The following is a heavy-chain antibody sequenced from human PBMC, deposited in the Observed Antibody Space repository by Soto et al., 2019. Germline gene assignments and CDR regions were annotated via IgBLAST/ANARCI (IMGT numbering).Heavy chain of an antibody. Sequence: PGGSLRLSCAASGFTFSSYAMRWVRQAPGKGLEWVSAVSGSGGSTYYADSVKGRFTISRDNSKNTLYLQMNSLRVEDTAVYYCARGADYYDSSGPRFDPWGQGT. CDR3: ARGADYYDSSGPRFDP. V-gene: IGHV3-23*01. CDR1: GFTFSSYA. J-gene: IGHJ5*02. D-gene: IGHD3-22*01. CDR2: VSGSGGST.